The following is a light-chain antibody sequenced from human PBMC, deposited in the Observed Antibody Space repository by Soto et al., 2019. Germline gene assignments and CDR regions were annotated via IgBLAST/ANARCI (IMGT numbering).Light chain of an antibody. Sequence: DIVMTQSPDSLAVSLGERATINCRSSQSVLFRPNKKNYLAWYQQKPGQPPKMFIYWASTRESGVPDRFSGSASGKDFTLTISSLQAEDVAVYYCQQCYTTPPTFGQGTKLEIK. J-gene: IGKJ2*01. CDR2: WAS. V-gene: IGKV4-1*01. CDR3: QQCYTTPPT. CDR1: QSVLFRPNKKNY.